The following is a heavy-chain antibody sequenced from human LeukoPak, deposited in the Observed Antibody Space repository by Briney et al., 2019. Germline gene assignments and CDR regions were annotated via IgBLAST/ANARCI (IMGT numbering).Heavy chain of an antibody. CDR3: AREIPVCSGGSCYGNYYYYYYMDV. CDR1: SGSISTSNYY. V-gene: IGHV4-39*07. Sequence: PSETLSLTCTVSSGSISTSNYYWGWVRQPPGKALEWIGNIFYSGSTYYSPSLKSRVTISLDTSRNQFSLKLSSVTAADTAVYYCAREIPVCSGGSCYGNYYYYYYMDVWGKGTTVTISS. J-gene: IGHJ6*03. D-gene: IGHD2-15*01. CDR2: IFYSGST.